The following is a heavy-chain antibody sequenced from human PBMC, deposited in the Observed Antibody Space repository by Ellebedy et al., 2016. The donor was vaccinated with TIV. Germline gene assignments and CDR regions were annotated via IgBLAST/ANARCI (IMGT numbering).Heavy chain of an antibody. CDR1: GFTFSSYA. V-gene: IGHV3-23*01. Sequence: GESLKISXAASGFTFSSYAMSWVRQAPGKGLEWVSAISGSGGSTYYADSVKGRFTISRDNSKNTLYLQMNSLRAEDTAVYYCAKVPGIAARLSYFDYWGQGTLVTVSS. CDR3: AKVPGIAARLSYFDY. J-gene: IGHJ4*02. CDR2: ISGSGGST. D-gene: IGHD6-6*01.